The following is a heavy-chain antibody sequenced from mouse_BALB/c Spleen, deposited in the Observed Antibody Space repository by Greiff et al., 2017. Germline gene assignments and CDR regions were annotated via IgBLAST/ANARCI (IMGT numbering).Heavy chain of an antibody. CDR3: ARSSLTATSDY. Sequence: VQLQQSGAELARPGASVKLSCKASGYTFTSYWMQWVKQRPGQGLEWIGAIYPGDGDTRYTQKFKGKATLTADKSSSTAYMQLSSLASEDSAVYYCARSSLTATSDYWGQGTTLTVSS. J-gene: IGHJ2*01. CDR2: IYPGDGDT. V-gene: IGHV1-87*01. D-gene: IGHD1-2*01. CDR1: GYTFTSYW.